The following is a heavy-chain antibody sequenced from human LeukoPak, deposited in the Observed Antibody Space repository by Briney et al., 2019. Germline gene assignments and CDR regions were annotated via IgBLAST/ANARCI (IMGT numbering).Heavy chain of an antibody. V-gene: IGHV1-18*04. CDR2: ISAYNDNT. D-gene: IGHD1-1*01. J-gene: IGHJ6*02. Sequence: ASVKVSCKASGYTFTSYGISWVRQAPGQGLEWMGWISAYNDNTYYAQRVQGRVTITTDMYTTTAYMELKSLRYDDTAVYYCARNKGLGGKYYDYFYGMEAWGQGTTVT. CDR3: ARNKGLGGKYYDYFYGMEA. CDR1: GYTFTSYG.